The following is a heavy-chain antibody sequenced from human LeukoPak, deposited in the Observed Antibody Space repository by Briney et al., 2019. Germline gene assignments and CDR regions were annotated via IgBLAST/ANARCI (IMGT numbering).Heavy chain of an antibody. CDR3: ARSIPLYCSSTSCYTGAFDI. Sequence: ASVKVPCKASGGTFSSYAISWVRQAPGQGLEWMGRIIPILGIANYAQKFQGRVTITADKSTSTAYMELSSLRSEDTAVYYCARSIPLYCSSTSCYTGAFDIWGQGTMVTVSS. V-gene: IGHV1-69*04. D-gene: IGHD2-2*02. CDR2: IIPILGIA. J-gene: IGHJ3*02. CDR1: GGTFSSYA.